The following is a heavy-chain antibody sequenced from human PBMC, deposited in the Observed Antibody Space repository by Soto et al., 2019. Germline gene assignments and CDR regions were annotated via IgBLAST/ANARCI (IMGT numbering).Heavy chain of an antibody. J-gene: IGHJ5*02. D-gene: IGHD1-7*01. V-gene: IGHV5-10-1*01. CDR2: IDPRDSYT. CDR1: GYSFTTYR. CDR3: AREKSDLELFNWLDP. Sequence: PGESLKISCEASGYSFTTYRISWVRQMPGKGLEWMGAIDPRDSYTKYSPSFQGHVTISVDKSISTAYLQWNSLKASDTVIYYCAREKSDLELFNWLDPWGQGTLVTVSS.